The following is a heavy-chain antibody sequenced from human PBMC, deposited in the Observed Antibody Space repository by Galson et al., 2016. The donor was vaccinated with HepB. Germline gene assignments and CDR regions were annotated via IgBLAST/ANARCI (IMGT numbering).Heavy chain of an antibody. Sequence: SLRLSCATSGFTFGDHAMNWFRQTPGKGLEWVGVIRSKAYGATTEYAASVKGRFTISRDDSKSIAYLQVNSLKTEDTAVYYCSRELSFSGSYCYFDYWGQGTLVTVSS. CDR2: IRSKAYGATT. D-gene: IGHD1-26*01. J-gene: IGHJ4*02. CDR1: GFTFGDHA. CDR3: SRELSFSGSYCYFDY. V-gene: IGHV3-49*03.